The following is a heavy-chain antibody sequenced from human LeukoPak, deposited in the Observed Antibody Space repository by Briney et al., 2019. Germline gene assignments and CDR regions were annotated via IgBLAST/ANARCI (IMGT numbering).Heavy chain of an antibody. CDR1: GFTFSDFW. Sequence: GGSLRLSCAASGFTFSDFWMSWVRQAPGKGLECVANTNEAGGDKYYVDSVKGRFTISRDNSKNSLSLQMNSLTAEDTAIYYCAIATTGRGAFGSWGQGTLVSVS. CDR2: TNEAGGDK. J-gene: IGHJ4*02. CDR3: AIATTGRGAFGS. V-gene: IGHV3-7*01. D-gene: IGHD1-1*01.